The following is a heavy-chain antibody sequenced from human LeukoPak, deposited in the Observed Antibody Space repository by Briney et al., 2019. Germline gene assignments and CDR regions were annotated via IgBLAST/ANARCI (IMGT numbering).Heavy chain of an antibody. D-gene: IGHD3-22*01. Sequence: GGSLRLSCAASGFTVSSNYMSWVRQAPGKGLEWVSVIYSGGSTYYADSVKGRFTISRDNSKNTLYLQMNSLRAEDTAVYYCARERNYYDSSGYVRWGQGTLVTVSS. CDR1: GFTVSSNY. J-gene: IGHJ4*02. V-gene: IGHV3-53*01. CDR3: ARERNYYDSSGYVR. CDR2: IYSGGST.